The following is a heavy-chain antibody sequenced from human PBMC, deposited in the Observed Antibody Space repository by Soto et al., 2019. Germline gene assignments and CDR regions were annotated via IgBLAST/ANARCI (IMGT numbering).Heavy chain of an antibody. CDR3: ARAGAALVRGSIGGFDY. V-gene: IGHV4-34*01. D-gene: IGHD3-10*01. CDR1: GGAFNGYY. J-gene: IGHJ4*02. CDR2: INHSGTV. Sequence: QVHLQQWGAGLLKPSETLSLTCAGNGGAFNGYYWTWIRQPPGKGLQWIGEINHSGTVDYNPSLKSRVTFSIDTSKKQFSLTLTSVTAADTAVYYCARAGAALVRGSIGGFDYWGQGTLVTVSS.